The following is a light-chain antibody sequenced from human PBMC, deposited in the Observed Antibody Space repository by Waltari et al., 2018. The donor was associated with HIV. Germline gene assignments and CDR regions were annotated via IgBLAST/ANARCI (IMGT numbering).Light chain of an antibody. J-gene: IGLJ2*01. V-gene: IGLV2-14*03. CDR1: TSDVGSYNF. Sequence: QSALTQPASVSGSPGKSLTISCSGPTSDVGSYNFVSWYQKHPGKAPKLMIHELTHRASGASTRFSGSKSGKTAYLTISGLQTEDEADYYCSSYANTNSVIFGGGTKLTVL. CDR2: ELT. CDR3: SSYANTNSVI.